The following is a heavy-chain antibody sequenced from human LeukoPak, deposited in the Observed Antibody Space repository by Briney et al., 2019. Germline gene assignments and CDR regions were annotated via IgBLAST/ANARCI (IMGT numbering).Heavy chain of an antibody. Sequence: SETLSLTCTVSGGSISSSGHSWGWIRQPPGKGLEWTGTIYYTGRTYYNPSLESRVTISVDTSKNQFSLRLSSVTAADTAVYYCARAGPRRDGYNFDCWGQGTLVTVSS. J-gene: IGHJ4*02. CDR2: IYYTGRT. CDR3: ARAGPRRDGYNFDC. V-gene: IGHV4-39*01. D-gene: IGHD5-24*01. CDR1: GGSISSSGHS.